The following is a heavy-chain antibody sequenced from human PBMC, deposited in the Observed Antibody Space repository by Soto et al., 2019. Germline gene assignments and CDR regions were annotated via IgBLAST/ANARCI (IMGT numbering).Heavy chain of an antibody. CDR2: IHHSGST. D-gene: IGHD3-10*01. J-gene: IGHJ4*02. CDR1: GASISSGDW. V-gene: IGHV4-4*02. Sequence: QVQLQESGPGLVMPSGTLSLTCAVSGASISSGDWWTWVRQSPGKGLEWIGEIHHSGSTNYNPSLRSRFIISVDESKNQFSLKLSSVTAADTAVYYCARTDYGSGSYYNFDYWGQGTLVTVSS. CDR3: ARTDYGSGSYYNFDY.